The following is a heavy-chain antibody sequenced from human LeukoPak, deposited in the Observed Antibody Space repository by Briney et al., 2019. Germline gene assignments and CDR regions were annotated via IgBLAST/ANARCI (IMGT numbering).Heavy chain of an antibody. D-gene: IGHD3-10*01. Sequence: SETLSLACTVSGGSFSGYYWSWIRQPPGKGLEWIGEINHSGSTNYNPSLKSRVTISVDTSKNQFSLKLSSVTAADTAVYYCARRGITMVRGVTSNWFDPWGQGALVTVSS. J-gene: IGHJ5*02. CDR1: GGSFSGYY. CDR2: INHSGST. CDR3: ARRGITMVRGVTSNWFDP. V-gene: IGHV4-34*01.